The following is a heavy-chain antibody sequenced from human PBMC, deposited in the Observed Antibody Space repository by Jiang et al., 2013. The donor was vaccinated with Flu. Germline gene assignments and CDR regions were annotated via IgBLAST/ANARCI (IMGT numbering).Heavy chain of an antibody. CDR1: GGSISSYY. J-gene: IGHJ4*02. V-gene: IGHV4-59*01. Sequence: GSGLVKPSETLSLTCTVSGGSISSYYWSWIRQPPGKGLEWIGYIYYSGSTNYNPSLKSRVTISVDTSKNQFSLKLSSVTAADTAVYYCARVDTVVPGARFDYWGQGTLVTVSS. D-gene: IGHD2-2*01. CDR2: IYYSGST. CDR3: ARVDTVVPGARFDY.